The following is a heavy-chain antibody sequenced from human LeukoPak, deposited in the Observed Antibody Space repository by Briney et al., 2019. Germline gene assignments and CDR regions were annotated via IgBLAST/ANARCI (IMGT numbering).Heavy chain of an antibody. V-gene: IGHV4-59*08. Sequence: SETLSLTCTVSGGSMSTYYWSWIRQPPGKGLEWIGYIHYSGSTNYNPSLKSRITISVDTSKNQFSLRLNSVTAADTAVYYCARWAAGSRYFDYWGQGTLVTVSS. CDR2: IHYSGST. CDR1: GGSMSTYY. D-gene: IGHD6-13*01. CDR3: ARWAAGSRYFDY. J-gene: IGHJ4*02.